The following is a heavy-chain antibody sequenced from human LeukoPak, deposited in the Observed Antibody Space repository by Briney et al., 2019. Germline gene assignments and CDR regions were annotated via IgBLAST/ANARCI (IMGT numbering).Heavy chain of an antibody. CDR1: GYSFTSYW. J-gene: IGHJ3*02. D-gene: IGHD6-13*01. V-gene: IGHV5-10-1*01. Sequence: GESLQISCKGSGYSFTSYWISWVRQMPGIGLEWMGRIDPSDSYTNYSPSFQGHVTISADKSISTAYLQWSSLKASDTAMYYCASPAGQQLLLKGAFDIWGQGTMVTVSS. CDR2: IDPSDSYT. CDR3: ASPAGQQLLLKGAFDI.